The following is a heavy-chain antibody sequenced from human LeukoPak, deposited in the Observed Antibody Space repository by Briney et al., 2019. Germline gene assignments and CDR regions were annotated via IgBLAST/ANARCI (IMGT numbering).Heavy chain of an antibody. Sequence: ASVKVSCKASGYTFTSYGISWVRQAPGQGVEWMGWICAYNGNTNYAQKLQGRVTMTTDTSTSTAYMELRSLRSDDTAVYYCARVLGARYYYYYGMDVWGQGTTVTVSS. CDR2: ICAYNGNT. V-gene: IGHV1-18*01. CDR1: GYTFTSYG. D-gene: IGHD4-17*01. J-gene: IGHJ6*02. CDR3: ARVLGARYYYYYGMDV.